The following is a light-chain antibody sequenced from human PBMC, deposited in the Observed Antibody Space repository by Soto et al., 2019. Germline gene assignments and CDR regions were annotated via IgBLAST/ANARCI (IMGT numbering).Light chain of an antibody. J-gene: IGLJ3*02. V-gene: IGLV7-46*01. Sequence: QAVVTQEPSVTVSPGCTVTLTCDSSTGPVTSGRYPYWFQQKPGQAPRTLIYDTSLKYSWTPARFSGSLLRGKAALTLSGARPEDEADYYCLLSYRGGRVFGGGTKVTVL. CDR2: DTS. CDR3: LLSYRGGRV. CDR1: TGPVTSGRY.